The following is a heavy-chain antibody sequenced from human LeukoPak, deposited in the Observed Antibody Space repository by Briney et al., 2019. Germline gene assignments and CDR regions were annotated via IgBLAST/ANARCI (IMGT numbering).Heavy chain of an antibody. CDR2: ISVRSNYI. V-gene: IGHV3-21*01. J-gene: IGHJ4*02. CDR1: GYTFSSYS. Sequence: PGGSLRLSCAASGYTFSSYSINWIRQAPGKGLEWVSSISVRSNYIYYADSVRGRFSISRDDARDSLYLQMNSLRAEDTAVYYRVRLRRNSDTSGFCYYYDYWGQGTLVTVSS. CDR3: VRLRRNSDTSGFCYYYDY. D-gene: IGHD3-22*01.